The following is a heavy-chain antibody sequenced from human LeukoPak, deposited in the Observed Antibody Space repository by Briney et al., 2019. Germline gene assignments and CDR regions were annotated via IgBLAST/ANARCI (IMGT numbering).Heavy chain of an antibody. Sequence: GALRLSCAVSGSTFSSYSMNWVRQAPGKGLEWVSYISSSSSTIYYADSVKGRFTISRDNSKNTLYLQMNSLRAEDTAVYYCAKDRLYDFWSGYTFLFDYWGQGTLVTVSS. CDR1: GSTFSSYS. J-gene: IGHJ4*02. V-gene: IGHV3-48*01. D-gene: IGHD3-3*01. CDR2: ISSSSSTI. CDR3: AKDRLYDFWSGYTFLFDY.